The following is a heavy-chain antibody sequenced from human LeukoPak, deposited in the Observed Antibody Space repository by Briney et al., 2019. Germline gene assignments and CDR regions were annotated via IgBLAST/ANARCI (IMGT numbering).Heavy chain of an antibody. CDR3: ARDGDCSGGSCYTDNWFDP. Sequence: PSETLSLTCNVSRGSISSGGHYWSWIRQRPGKGLEWMGYTYFTGSTYYNPSLQSRLIISADTSMTQFSLRLRSVTAADTAVYYCARDGDCSGGSCYTDNWFDPWGQGTLVTVSS. D-gene: IGHD2-15*01. J-gene: IGHJ5*02. V-gene: IGHV4-31*03. CDR1: RGSISSGGHY. CDR2: TYFTGST.